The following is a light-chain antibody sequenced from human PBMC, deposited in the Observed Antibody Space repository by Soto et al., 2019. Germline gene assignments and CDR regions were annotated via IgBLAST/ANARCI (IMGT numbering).Light chain of an antibody. CDR1: SRDVGGYNF. V-gene: IGLV2-14*01. Sequence: QSALTQPASVSGSPGQSITISCTGTSRDVGGYNFVSWYQQHPGKAPKLMIYEVSKRPSGVSNRFSGSKSGNTATLTISGLQADDEADYYCSSYTSSTTLVVFGGGTKLTVL. J-gene: IGLJ2*01. CDR3: SSYTSSTTLVV. CDR2: EVS.